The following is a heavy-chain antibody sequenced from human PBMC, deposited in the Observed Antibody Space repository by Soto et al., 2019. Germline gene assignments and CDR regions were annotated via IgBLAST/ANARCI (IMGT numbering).Heavy chain of an antibody. D-gene: IGHD3-3*01. V-gene: IGHV4-31*03. CDR1: GGSISSGGYY. CDR2: IYYSGST. J-gene: IGHJ5*02. Sequence: SETLSLTCTVSGGSISSGGYYWSWIRQHPGKGLEWIGYIYYSGSTYYNPSLKSRVTISVDTSKNQFSLKLSSVTAADTAVYYCARVKRGVVSDWFDPWRQGTLVTVSS. CDR3: ARVKRGVVSDWFDP.